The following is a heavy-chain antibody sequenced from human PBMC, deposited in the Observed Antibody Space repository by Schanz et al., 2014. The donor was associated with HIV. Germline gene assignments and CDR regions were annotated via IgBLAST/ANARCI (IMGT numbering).Heavy chain of an antibody. Sequence: EVPLVESGGCLVQPGGSLRLSCAASGFTFSRYWMSWVRQAPGKGLEWVANIKQDGSEKHYVASVKGRFTISRDNAKNSLYLQMSSLRADDTAVYYCARDSGPGIYWGQGTLVTVSS. CDR3: ARDSGPGIY. D-gene: IGHD3-10*01. V-gene: IGHV3-7*01. CDR1: GFTFSRYW. J-gene: IGHJ4*02. CDR2: IKQDGSEK.